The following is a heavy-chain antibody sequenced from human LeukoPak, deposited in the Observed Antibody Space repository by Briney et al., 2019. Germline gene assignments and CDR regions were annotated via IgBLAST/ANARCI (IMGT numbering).Heavy chain of an antibody. CDR2: ISYDGSNK. J-gene: IGHJ4*02. CDR1: GFTFSSYG. CDR3: AKDSYSSGWYMGY. V-gene: IGHV3-30*18. D-gene: IGHD6-19*01. Sequence: PGGSLRLSCAASGFTFSSYGMHWVRQAPGKGLEWVAVISYDGSNKYYADSVKGRFTIPRDNSKSTLYLQMNSLRAEDTAVYYCAKDSYSSGWYMGYWGQGTLVTVSS.